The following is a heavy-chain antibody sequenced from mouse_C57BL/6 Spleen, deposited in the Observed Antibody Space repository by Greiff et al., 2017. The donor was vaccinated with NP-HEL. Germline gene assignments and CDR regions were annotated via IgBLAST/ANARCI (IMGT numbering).Heavy chain of an antibody. CDR3: STVVATGDFDY. V-gene: IGHV14-1*01. D-gene: IGHD1-1*01. CDR2: IDPEDGDT. CDR1: GFNIKDYY. Sequence: EVQLQQSGAELVRPGASVKLSCTASGFNIKDYYMHWVKQRPEQGLEWIGRIDPEDGDTEYAPKFKGKATMTADTSSNTAYLQLSSLTSEDTAVYYCSTVVATGDFDYWGQGTTLTVSS. J-gene: IGHJ2*01.